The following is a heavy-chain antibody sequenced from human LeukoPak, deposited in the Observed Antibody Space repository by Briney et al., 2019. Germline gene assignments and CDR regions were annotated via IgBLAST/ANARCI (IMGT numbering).Heavy chain of an antibody. CDR2: VLPADSDT. CDR1: GYTFTSHW. D-gene: IGHD5-18*01. CDR3: ARSRGYSYSYFDY. Sequence: GEPLKISCKGSGYTFTSHWIAWVRQAPGKGLDWLGIVLPADSDTRYSPAFHGQVTMSADKSVNIAYLQWSSLKASDTAMYFCARSRGYSYSYFDYWGQGTLVTVSS. J-gene: IGHJ4*02. V-gene: IGHV5-51*01.